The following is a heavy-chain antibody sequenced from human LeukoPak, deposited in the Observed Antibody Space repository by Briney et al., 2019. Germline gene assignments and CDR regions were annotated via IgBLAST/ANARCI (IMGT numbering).Heavy chain of an antibody. Sequence: VSGPTLVKPTQTLTLTCTFSGFSLSTSGVGVGWIRQPPGKALEWLALIYWNDDKRYSPSLKSRLTITKDTSKNQVVLTMTNMDPVDTATYYCAHSITIFGVVIRYYFDYWGQGTLVTVSS. V-gene: IGHV2-5*01. CDR2: IYWNDDK. J-gene: IGHJ4*02. CDR1: GFSLSTSGVG. D-gene: IGHD3-3*01. CDR3: AHSITIFGVVIRYYFDY.